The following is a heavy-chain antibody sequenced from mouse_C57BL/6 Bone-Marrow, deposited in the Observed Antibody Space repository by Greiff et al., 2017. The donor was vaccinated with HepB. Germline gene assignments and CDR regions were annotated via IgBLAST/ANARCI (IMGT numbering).Heavy chain of an antibody. D-gene: IGHD1-1*01. CDR3: ARKGDYYGTPFAY. V-gene: IGHV1-69*01. Sequence: QVQLQQPGAELVMPGASVKLSCKASGYTFTSYWMHWVKQRPGQGLEWIGEIDPSDSYTNYNQKFKGKSTLTVDKSSSTAYMQLRSLTSEDSAVYYCARKGDYYGTPFAYWGQGTLVTVSA. CDR1: GYTFTSYW. J-gene: IGHJ3*01. CDR2: IDPSDSYT.